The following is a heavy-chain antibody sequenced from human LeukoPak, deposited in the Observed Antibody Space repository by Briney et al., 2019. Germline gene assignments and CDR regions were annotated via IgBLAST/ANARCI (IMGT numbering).Heavy chain of an antibody. Sequence: GGSLRLSCAASGFTFRSNAMSWVRQAPGKGLEWVSAISGSGGHTYYADSVKGRFTISRDNSKNTLYLQMNSLRVEDTAVYYCAKEKLDTTMVTFDYWGQGTLVTVSS. CDR2: ISGSGGHT. CDR3: AKEKLDTTMVTFDY. J-gene: IGHJ4*02. D-gene: IGHD5-18*01. V-gene: IGHV3-23*01. CDR1: GFTFRSNA.